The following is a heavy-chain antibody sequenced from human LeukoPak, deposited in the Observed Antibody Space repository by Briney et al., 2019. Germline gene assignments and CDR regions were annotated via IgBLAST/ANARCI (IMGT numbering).Heavy chain of an antibody. Sequence: NPSETLSLTCTVSGGSISSSSYYWGWIRQPPGKGLEWIGSIYYSGSTYYNPSLKSRVTISVDTSKNQFSLKLSSVTAADTAVYYCARGASGVFDYWGQGTLVTVSS. D-gene: IGHD2-8*01. CDR1: GGSISSSSYY. V-gene: IGHV4-39*07. CDR3: ARGASGVFDY. CDR2: IYYSGST. J-gene: IGHJ4*02.